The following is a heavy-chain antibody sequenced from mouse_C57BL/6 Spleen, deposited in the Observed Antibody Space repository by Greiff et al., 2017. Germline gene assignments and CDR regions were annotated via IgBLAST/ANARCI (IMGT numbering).Heavy chain of an antibody. J-gene: IGHJ3*01. CDR2: ISDGGSYT. CDR1: GFTFSSYA. CDR3: AREGPLYDGYQAWFAY. Sequence: EVMLVESGGGLVKPGGSLKLSCAASGFTFSSYAMSWVRQTPEKRLEWVATISDGGSYTYYPDNVKGRFTISRDNAKNNLYLQMSHLKSEDTAMYYCAREGPLYDGYQAWFAYWGQGTLVTVSA. V-gene: IGHV5-4*01. D-gene: IGHD2-3*01.